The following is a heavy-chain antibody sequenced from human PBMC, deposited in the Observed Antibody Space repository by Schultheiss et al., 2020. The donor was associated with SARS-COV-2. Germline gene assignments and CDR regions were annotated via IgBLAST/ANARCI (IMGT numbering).Heavy chain of an antibody. J-gene: IGHJ6*02. CDR3: AKDWGSGHYYGMDV. Sequence: GESLKISCAASGFTFSSYGMHWVRQAPGKGLEWVSAISGSASTIYYADSVKGRFTISRDNAKNSLYLQMNSLRAEDTAVYYCAKDWGSGHYYGMDVWGQGTTVTVSS. D-gene: IGHD7-27*01. CDR2: ISGSASTI. V-gene: IGHV3-48*04. CDR1: GFTFSSYG.